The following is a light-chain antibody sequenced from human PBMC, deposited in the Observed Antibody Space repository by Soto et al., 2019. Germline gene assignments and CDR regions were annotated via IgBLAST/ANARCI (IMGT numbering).Light chain of an antibody. J-gene: IGKJ5*01. CDR3: QQSYNTPVT. CDR1: QTIRNY. CDR2: AAS. Sequence: DIQMTQSPSSLSASVGDRVTITCRASQTIRNYLNWYQQKPGKAPKPLIYAASSLHSAVPSRFSGSGSGTDFTLTISSLQPEDSATYFCQQSYNTPVTFGQGTRLEIK. V-gene: IGKV1-39*01.